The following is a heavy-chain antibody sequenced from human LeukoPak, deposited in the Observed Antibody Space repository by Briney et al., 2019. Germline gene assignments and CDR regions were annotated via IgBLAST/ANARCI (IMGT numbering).Heavy chain of an antibody. J-gene: IGHJ4*02. CDR1: GVSISSYY. D-gene: IGHD4-17*01. V-gene: IGHV4-30-4*01. CDR2: IYYSGST. Sequence: SETLSLTCTVSGVSISSYYWSWLRQPPGKGLEWIGYIYYSGSTYYNPSLKTRVTISVDTSKNQFSLKLSSVTAADTAVYYCARVEENYGDFSFDYWGQGTLVTVSS. CDR3: ARVEENYGDFSFDY.